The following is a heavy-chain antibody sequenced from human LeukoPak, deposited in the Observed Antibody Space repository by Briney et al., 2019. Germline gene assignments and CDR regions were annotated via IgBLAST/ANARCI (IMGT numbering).Heavy chain of an antibody. Sequence: ASAKVSCKASGGTFSSYAISWVRQAPGQGLEWMGGIIPIFGTANYAQKLQGRVTMTTDTSTSTAYMELRSLRSDDTAVYYCARPGYCSSTSCLYYFDYWGQGTLVTVSS. CDR1: GGTFSSYA. D-gene: IGHD2-2*01. V-gene: IGHV1-69*05. J-gene: IGHJ4*02. CDR2: IIPIFGTA. CDR3: ARPGYCSSTSCLYYFDY.